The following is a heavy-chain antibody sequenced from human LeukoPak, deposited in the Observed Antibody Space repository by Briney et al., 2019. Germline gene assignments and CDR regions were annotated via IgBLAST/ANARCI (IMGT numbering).Heavy chain of an antibody. D-gene: IGHD5-18*01. J-gene: IGHJ4*02. CDR1: GFTFSSYS. Sequence: GGSLRLSCAASGFTFSSYSMNWVRQAPGKGLEWVSYISSSSSTVYYADSVKGRFTISRDNSKNTLYLQMNSLRAEDTAVYYCAKARPARYSYGSGVEGYWGQGTLGTVSS. CDR2: ISSSSSTV. V-gene: IGHV3-48*01. CDR3: AKARPARYSYGSGVEGY.